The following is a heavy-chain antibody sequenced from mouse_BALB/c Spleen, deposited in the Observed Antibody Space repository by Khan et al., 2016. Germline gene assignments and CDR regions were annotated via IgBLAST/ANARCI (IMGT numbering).Heavy chain of an antibody. V-gene: IGHV1-15*01. CDR2: IPPGGGGS. J-gene: IGHJ2*01. CDR3: AKRLRRGYDFDS. D-gene: IGHD2-4*01. Sequence: QVQLQQSGAELVRPGASVKLSCKALGYTFTDYEMHWVKQTPVHGLEWIGAIPPGGGGSAYNQKFKVRATLTADKSSSTAYMELSSLTSEDSAVSYCAKRLRRGYDFDSWGQGTTLTGSS. CDR1: GYTFTDYE.